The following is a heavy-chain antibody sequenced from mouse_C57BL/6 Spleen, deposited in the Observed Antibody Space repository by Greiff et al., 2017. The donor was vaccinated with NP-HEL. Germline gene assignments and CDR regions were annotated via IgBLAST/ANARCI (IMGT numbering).Heavy chain of an antibody. Sequence: QVQLKESGPGLVQPSQSLSITCTVSGFSLTSYGVHWVRQSPGKGLEWLGVIRRGGSTDYNAAFMSRLSITKDNSKSQVFFKMNSLQADDTAIYYCAKNRDYDVLYFDYWGQGTTLTVSS. CDR1: GFSLTSYG. CDR3: AKNRDYDVLYFDY. D-gene: IGHD2-4*01. CDR2: IRRGGST. J-gene: IGHJ2*01. V-gene: IGHV2-5*01.